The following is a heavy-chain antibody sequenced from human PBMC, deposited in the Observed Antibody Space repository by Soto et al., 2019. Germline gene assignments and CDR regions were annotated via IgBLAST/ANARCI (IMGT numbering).Heavy chain of an antibody. Sequence: SETLSLTCAVSGGSISSGDYYWSWVRQPPGKGLEWIGYIFHSGNAYYNPSLESRLSISVDTSKNQFSLKLTSVTAADTAEYYCARYKDYYALDVWGPGTTVTVSS. CDR1: GGSISSGDYY. D-gene: IGHD1-1*01. CDR2: IFHSGNA. CDR3: ARYKDYYALDV. V-gene: IGHV4-30-4*01. J-gene: IGHJ6*02.